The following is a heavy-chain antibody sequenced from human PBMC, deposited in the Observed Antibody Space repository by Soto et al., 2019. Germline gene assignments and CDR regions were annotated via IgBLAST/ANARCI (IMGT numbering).Heavy chain of an antibody. CDR1: GYRFNSYW. J-gene: IGHJ6*02. D-gene: IGHD3-16*02. Sequence: ESLKISCRGSGYRFNSYWNSWVRQMPGKGLEWMGRIDPSDSYTNYSPSFQGHVTISADKSISTAYLQWSSLKASDTAMYYCARHITVIYYGMDVWGQGTTVTVSS. V-gene: IGHV5-10-1*01. CDR2: IDPSDSYT. CDR3: ARHITVIYYGMDV.